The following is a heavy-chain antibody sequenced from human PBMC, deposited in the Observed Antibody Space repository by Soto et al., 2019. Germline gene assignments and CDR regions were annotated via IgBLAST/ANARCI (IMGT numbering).Heavy chain of an antibody. CDR2: MYSGGNT. Sequence: SETLSLTCTVSGGSFSSSTYYWGWIRQPPGKGLEWIGSMYSGGNTYYNPSLKSRVTVSVDTSKNHFSLKLTSVAAADTAMYYCARQPYDSTGYYYGAWGQGTLVTVSS. V-gene: IGHV4-39*01. J-gene: IGHJ5*02. D-gene: IGHD3-22*01. CDR3: ARQPYDSTGYYYGA. CDR1: GGSFSSSTYY.